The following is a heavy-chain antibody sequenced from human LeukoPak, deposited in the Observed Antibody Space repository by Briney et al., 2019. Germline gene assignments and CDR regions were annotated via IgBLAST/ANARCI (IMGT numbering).Heavy chain of an antibody. J-gene: IGHJ6*02. V-gene: IGHV1-18*01. CDR2: IAGYNGNT. Sequence: GASVKVSCKASGYAFTSSAISWVRQAPGQGLEWMGWIAGYNGNTHYGQKFQGRVTMTTDTSTSTAYMELRSLTSDDTAVYYCARGGGNENYSQYGMHVWGQGTTVTVS. CDR3: ARGGGNENYSQYGMHV. CDR1: GYAFTSSA. D-gene: IGHD5-12*01.